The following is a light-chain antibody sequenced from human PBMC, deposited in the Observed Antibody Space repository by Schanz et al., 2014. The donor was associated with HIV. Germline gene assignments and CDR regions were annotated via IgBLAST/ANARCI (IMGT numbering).Light chain of an antibody. V-gene: IGKV3-20*01. CDR3: QQYGSSHYT. Sequence: EIVMTQSPAPLSVSPGERATLSCRASQSVGGNLAWYQQKPGQAPRLLIYDASRRATGIPDRFSGSGSGTDFTLTISRLEPEDFAVYYCQQYGSSHYTFGQGTKVEIK. CDR2: DAS. J-gene: IGKJ2*01. CDR1: QSVGGN.